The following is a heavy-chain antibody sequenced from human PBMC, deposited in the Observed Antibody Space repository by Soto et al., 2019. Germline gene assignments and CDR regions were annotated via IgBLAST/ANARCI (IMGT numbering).Heavy chain of an antibody. J-gene: IGHJ4*02. CDR3: ARARSGYSGYDHFDY. Sequence: PSETLSLTCTVSGGSVSSDIYFWSWIRQHPGKGLEWIGYIYYSGTTYYNPSLKSRVTISVDTSKNQFSLKLSSVTAADTAVYYCARARSGYSGYDHFDYWGQGTLVTVSS. CDR1: GGSVSSDIYF. CDR2: IYYSGTT. D-gene: IGHD5-12*01. V-gene: IGHV4-31*03.